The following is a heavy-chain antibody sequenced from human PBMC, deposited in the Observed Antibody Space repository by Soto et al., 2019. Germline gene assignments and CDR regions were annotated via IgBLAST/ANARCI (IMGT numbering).Heavy chain of an antibody. CDR2: ISGSGGST. CDR1: GFTFSSYA. CDR3: AKVREDYGDYGTLGY. D-gene: IGHD4-17*01. J-gene: IGHJ4*02. V-gene: IGHV3-23*01. Sequence: EVLLLESGGGLVQPGGSLSLSCAASGFTFSSYAMSWVRQAPGKGLEWVSAISGSGGSTYYADSVKGRFTISRDNSKNTLYLQMNSLRAEDTAVYYCAKVREDYGDYGTLGYWGQGTLVTVSS.